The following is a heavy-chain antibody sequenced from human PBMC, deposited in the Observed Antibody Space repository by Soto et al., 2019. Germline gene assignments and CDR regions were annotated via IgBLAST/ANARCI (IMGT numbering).Heavy chain of an antibody. V-gene: IGHV4-34*01. CDR1: GGSFSGYY. CDR3: ARRKDYYYGMDV. J-gene: IGHJ6*02. Sequence: PSETLSLTCAVYGGSFSGYYWSWIRQPPGKGLEWIGEINHSGSTNYNPSLKSRATISVDTSKNQFSLKLSSVTAADTAVYYCARRKDYYYGMDVWGQGTTVTVSS. CDR2: INHSGST.